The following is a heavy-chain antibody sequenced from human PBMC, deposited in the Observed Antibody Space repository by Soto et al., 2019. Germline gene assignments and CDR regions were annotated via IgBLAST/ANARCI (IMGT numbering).Heavy chain of an antibody. Sequence: EVQLVESGGGLVQPGGSLRLSCAASGFTFSDHYMDWVRQAPGKGLEWVGRTRNKANSYTTEYAASVKGRFTISRDDSKNSLYLQMNSLKTEDTAVYYCAGPTYSTPDRYYGMDVWGQGTTVTVSS. CDR2: TRNKANSYTT. V-gene: IGHV3-72*01. CDR1: GFTFSDHY. J-gene: IGHJ6*02. CDR3: AGPTYSTPDRYYGMDV. D-gene: IGHD6-13*01.